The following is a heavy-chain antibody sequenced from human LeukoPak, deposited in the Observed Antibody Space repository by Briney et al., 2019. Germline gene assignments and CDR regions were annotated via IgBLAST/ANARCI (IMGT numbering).Heavy chain of an antibody. CDR2: ISYDGSNK. CDR3: ARDEPIYSSSWYKGPYDY. Sequence: GGSLRLSCAASGFTFSSYAMHWVRQAPGKGLEWVAVISYDGSNKYYADFVKGRFTISRDNSKNTLYLQMNSLRAEDTAVYYCARDEPIYSSSWYKGPYDYWGRGTLVTVSS. J-gene: IGHJ4*02. D-gene: IGHD6-13*01. CDR1: GFTFSSYA. V-gene: IGHV3-30-3*01.